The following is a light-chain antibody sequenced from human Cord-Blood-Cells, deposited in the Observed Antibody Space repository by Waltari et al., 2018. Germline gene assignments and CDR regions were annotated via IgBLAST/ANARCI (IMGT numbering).Light chain of an antibody. CDR2: EGS. J-gene: IGLJ2*01. CDR3: CSYAGSSTLV. V-gene: IGLV2-23*01. CDR1: SSDVGSYNL. Sequence: QSALTQPASVSGSPGQSITISCTGTSSDVGSYNLVSWYQQHPGKAPKLMIYEGSKRPSGVSKRFSGSKSGNTDSLTISGLQAEDEADYCCCSYAGSSTLVFGGGTKLTVL.